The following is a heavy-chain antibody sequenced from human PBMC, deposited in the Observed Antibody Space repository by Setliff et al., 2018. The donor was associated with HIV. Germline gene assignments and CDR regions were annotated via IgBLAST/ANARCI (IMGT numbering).Heavy chain of an antibody. CDR2: VSGSGGDT. V-gene: IGHV3-23*01. Sequence: LSLTCAVSGYAISSGYYGGWIRRPPGKGLEWVSGVSGSGGDTYYADSVKGRFTISRDNSKNTLYLQMNSLRAEDTAVYYCAKAALAPGRDLGVFDIWGQGTMVTVSS. CDR3: AKAALAPGRDLGVFDI. D-gene: IGHD6-13*01. CDR1: GYAISSGYY. J-gene: IGHJ3*02.